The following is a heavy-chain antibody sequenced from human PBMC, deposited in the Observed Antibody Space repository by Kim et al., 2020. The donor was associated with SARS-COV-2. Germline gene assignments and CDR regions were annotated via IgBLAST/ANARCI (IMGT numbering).Heavy chain of an antibody. J-gene: IGHJ6*02. D-gene: IGHD3-10*01. CDR2: INHSGST. CDR1: GGSFSGYY. V-gene: IGHV4-34*01. CDR3: ARSDRSGSYRRTRYYYGMDV. Sequence: SETLSLTCAVYGGSFSGYYWSWIRQPPGKGLEWIGEINHSGSTNYNPSLKSRVTISVDTSKNQFSLKLSSVTAADTAVYYCARSDRSGSYRRTRYYYGMDVWGQGTTVTVSS.